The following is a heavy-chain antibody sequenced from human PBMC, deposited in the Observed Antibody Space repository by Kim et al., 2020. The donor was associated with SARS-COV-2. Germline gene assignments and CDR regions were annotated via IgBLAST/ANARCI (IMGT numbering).Heavy chain of an antibody. D-gene: IGHD3-22*01. Sequence: SLKGRFTISRDNSKNTLFLQMNSLRAEDTAIYYCAKDKASGSENLWTFDYWGQGILVTVSS. V-gene: IGHV3-23*01. J-gene: IGHJ4*02. CDR3: AKDKASGSENLWTFDY.